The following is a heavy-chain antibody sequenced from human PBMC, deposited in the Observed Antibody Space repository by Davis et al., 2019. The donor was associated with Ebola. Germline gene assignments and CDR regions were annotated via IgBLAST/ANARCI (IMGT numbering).Heavy chain of an antibody. V-gene: IGHV4-59*08. CDR1: GGSVGSDY. Sequence: MPSETLSLTCSVSGGSVGSDYWSWIRQPPGKGLEWIGFIYYSGSTNHNPSLKSRVTISVDTSKNQFSLKLSSVTAADTAVYFCARHSSVTVFGFHGLDVWGQGTTVTVSS. CDR2: IYYSGST. CDR3: ARHSSVTVFGFHGLDV. J-gene: IGHJ6*02. D-gene: IGHD3-3*01.